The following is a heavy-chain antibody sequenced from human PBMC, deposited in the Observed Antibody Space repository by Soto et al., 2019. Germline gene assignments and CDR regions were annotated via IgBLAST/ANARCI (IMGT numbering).Heavy chain of an antibody. Sequence: GESLKISFKGSGYSFAGYWITWVRQKPGKGLEWMGRIDPSDSQTYYSPSFRGHVTISATKSITTVFLQWSSLRASDTAMYYCARQIYDSDTGPNFQYYFESWGQGTPVTVSS. D-gene: IGHD3-22*01. V-gene: IGHV5-10-1*01. CDR3: ARQIYDSDTGPNFQYYFES. J-gene: IGHJ4*02. CDR1: GYSFAGYW. CDR2: IDPSDSQT.